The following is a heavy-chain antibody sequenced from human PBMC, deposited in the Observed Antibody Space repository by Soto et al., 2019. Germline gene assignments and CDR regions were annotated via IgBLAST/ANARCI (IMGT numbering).Heavy chain of an antibody. CDR1: GFTFSSYA. Sequence: GGSLRLSCAASGFTFSSYAMHWVRQAPGKGLEWVAVISYDGSNKYYADSVKGRFTISRDNSKNTLYLQMNSLRAEDTAVYYCARGGYYDIFNSALVYWGQGTLVTVSS. CDR2: ISYDGSNK. V-gene: IGHV3-30-3*01. D-gene: IGHD3-9*01. CDR3: ARGGYYDIFNSALVY. J-gene: IGHJ4*02.